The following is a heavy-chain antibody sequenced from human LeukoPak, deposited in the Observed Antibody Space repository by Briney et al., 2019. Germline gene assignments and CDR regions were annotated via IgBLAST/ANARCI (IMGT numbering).Heavy chain of an antibody. D-gene: IGHD2-2*01. J-gene: IGHJ4*02. CDR2: IKQDGSDK. Sequence: PGGSLRLSCAASGFTFSGYWMNWVRQAPGKGLEWVANIKQDGSDKYYVDSVKGRFTISRDNAKNSLFLEMNSLRAEDTAVYYCARDYACDYWGQGTLVTVSS. CDR1: GFTFSGYW. CDR3: ARDYACDY. V-gene: IGHV3-7*01.